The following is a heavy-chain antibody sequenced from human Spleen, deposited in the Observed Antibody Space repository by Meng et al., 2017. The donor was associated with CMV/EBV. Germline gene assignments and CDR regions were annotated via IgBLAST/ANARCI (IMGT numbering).Heavy chain of an antibody. D-gene: IGHD2-2*02. CDR1: GFTFSSYE. J-gene: IGHJ4*02. V-gene: IGHV3-48*03. CDR2: ISSSGSTI. CDR3: ARDLYCSSTSCYMGFDY. Sequence: GESLKISCAASGFTFSSYEMNWVRQAPGKGLEWVSYISSSGSTIYYADSVKGRFTISRDNAKNSLYLQMNSLRAEDTAVYYCARDLYCSSTSCYMGFDYWGQGTLVTVSS.